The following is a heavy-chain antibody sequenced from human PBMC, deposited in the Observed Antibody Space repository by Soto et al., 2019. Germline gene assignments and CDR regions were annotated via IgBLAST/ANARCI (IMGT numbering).Heavy chain of an antibody. CDR3: VRVGWGYSYGNGMDG. J-gene: IGHJ6*02. V-gene: IGHV3-30-3*01. CDR2: IKHDGSEI. Sequence: GGSLRLSCLASGFGFSGYSMHWVRQAPGKGLDWVAVIKHDGSEIYYADSVKGRFTIPKDDSKNTLHLQMNALRVDDTALYYCVRVGWGYSYGNGMDGWGQGTTVTVSS. CDR1: GFGFSGYS. D-gene: IGHD5-18*01.